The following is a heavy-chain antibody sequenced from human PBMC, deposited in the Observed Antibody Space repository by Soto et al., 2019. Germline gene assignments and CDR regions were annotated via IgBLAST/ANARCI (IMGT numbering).Heavy chain of an antibody. J-gene: IGHJ4*02. D-gene: IGHD2-8*02. CDR3: TGEVASGY. Sequence: QVQLVESGGGVVQPGRSLRLSCAVSGFTVSSYGMHWVRQAPGKGLEWVAVISRDGRTKFYADSVEGRFTISKDSSGNTLFLEMDSLRSDDTAVYYCTGEVASGYWGQGTLVTVSS. CDR2: ISRDGRTK. V-gene: IGHV3-30*03. CDR1: GFTVSSYG.